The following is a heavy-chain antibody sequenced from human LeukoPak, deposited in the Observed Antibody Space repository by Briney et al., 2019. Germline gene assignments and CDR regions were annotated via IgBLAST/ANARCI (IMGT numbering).Heavy chain of an antibody. CDR3: AREEGGDYNAFDI. J-gene: IGHJ3*02. Sequence: PSETLSLTCAVSGGSISSSNWWSWVRQPPGKGLEWIGEIYHSGSTNYNPSLKSRVTISVDKSKNQFSLKLSSVTAADTAVYYCAREEGGDYNAFDIWGQGTMVTVSS. CDR2: IYHSGST. V-gene: IGHV4-4*02. CDR1: GGSISSSNW. D-gene: IGHD4-17*01.